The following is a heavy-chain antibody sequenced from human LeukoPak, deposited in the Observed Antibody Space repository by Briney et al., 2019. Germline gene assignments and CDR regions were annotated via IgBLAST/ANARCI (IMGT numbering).Heavy chain of an antibody. J-gene: IGHJ6*04. V-gene: IGHV3-48*03. Sequence: GGSLKLSCAASGFTFSSYEMNWVRQAPGKGLEWVSYISSSGSTIYYADSVRGRFTISRDNAKNSLYLQMNSLRAEDTAVYYCAELGITMIGGVWGKGTTVTISS. CDR2: ISSSGSTI. CDR1: GFTFSSYE. CDR3: AELGITMIGGV. D-gene: IGHD3-10*02.